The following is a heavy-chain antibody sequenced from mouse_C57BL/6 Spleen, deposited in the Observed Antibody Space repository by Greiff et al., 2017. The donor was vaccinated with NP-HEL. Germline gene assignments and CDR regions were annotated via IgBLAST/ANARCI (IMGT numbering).Heavy chain of an antibody. CDR2: IYPSDSET. CDR1: GYTFTSYW. Sequence: EQSGAELVRPGSSVKLSCKASGYTFTSYWMDWVKQRPGQGLEWIGNIYPSDSETHYNQKFKDKATLTVDKSSSTAYMQLSSLTSEDSAVYYCARRGRDAMGYWGQGTSVTVSS. D-gene: IGHD3-3*01. J-gene: IGHJ4*01. CDR3: ARRGRDAMGY. V-gene: IGHV1-61*01.